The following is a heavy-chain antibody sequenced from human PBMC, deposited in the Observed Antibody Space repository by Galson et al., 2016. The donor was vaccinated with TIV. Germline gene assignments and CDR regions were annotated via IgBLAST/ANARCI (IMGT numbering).Heavy chain of an antibody. CDR2: IVGTGGTT. Sequence: SLRLSCAASGFTFSTYAMNWVRQAPGKGLEWGSGIVGTGGTTYYADSVKGRFTTSRDKSKNTLYLQMNSLRAEDTAVYYCATRKSYGGDAFDLWGQGTLVTVSS. CDR3: ATRKSYGGDAFDL. V-gene: IGHV3-23*01. J-gene: IGHJ3*01. D-gene: IGHD4-23*01. CDR1: GFTFSTYA.